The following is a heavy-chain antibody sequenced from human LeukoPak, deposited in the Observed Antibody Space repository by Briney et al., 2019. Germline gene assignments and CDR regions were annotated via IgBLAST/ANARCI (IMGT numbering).Heavy chain of an antibody. Sequence: GRSLRLSCAASGFTFSSYGMHWVRQAPGKGLEWVAVISYDGSNKYYADSVKGRFTISRDNSKNTLYLQMNSLRAEDTAVYYCARDPGGVVYFDYWGQGTVVTVSS. CDR3: ARDPGGVVYFDY. CDR1: GFTFSSYG. CDR2: ISYDGSNK. J-gene: IGHJ4*02. D-gene: IGHD2-8*01. V-gene: IGHV3-30*03.